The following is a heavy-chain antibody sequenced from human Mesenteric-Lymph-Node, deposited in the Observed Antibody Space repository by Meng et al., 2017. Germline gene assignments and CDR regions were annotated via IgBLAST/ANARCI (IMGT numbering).Heavy chain of an antibody. D-gene: IGHD3-22*01. J-gene: IGHJ4*02. CDR2: ISGSGGST. CDR1: GFTFSSYA. V-gene: IGHV3-23*01. CDR3: AKVNSSGYYYFGGCSDY. Sequence: GGSLRLSCAASGFTFSSYAMSWVRQAPGKGLEWVSAISGSGGSTYYADSVKGRFTISRDNSKHTLYLQMNSLRAEDTAVYYCAKVNSSGYYYFGGCSDYWGQGTLVTVSS.